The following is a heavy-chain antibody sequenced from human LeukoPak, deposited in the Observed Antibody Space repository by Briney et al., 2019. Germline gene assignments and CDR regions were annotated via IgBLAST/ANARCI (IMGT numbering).Heavy chain of an antibody. V-gene: IGHV3-21*01. CDR3: ARGGVGTIFGVVITA. Sequence: GGSLRLSCAASGFTFSSYSMNWVRQAPGKGLEWVSSISSSSSYIYYADSVKSRFTISRDNAKNSLYLQMNSLRAEDTAVYYCARGGVGTIFGVVITAWGQGTLVTVSS. D-gene: IGHD3-3*01. CDR2: ISSSSSYI. CDR1: GFTFSSYS. J-gene: IGHJ5*02.